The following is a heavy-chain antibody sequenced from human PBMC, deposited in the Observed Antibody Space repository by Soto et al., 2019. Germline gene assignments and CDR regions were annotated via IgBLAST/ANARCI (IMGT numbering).Heavy chain of an antibody. D-gene: IGHD6-13*01. CDR1: GFTFSRYW. J-gene: IGHJ6*02. Sequence: GGSLRLSCAASGFTFSRYWMHWVLQAPGKGLVWVSRVNSDGSSTSYADSVKGRFTISRDNAKNTLYLQMNSLRAEDTAVYYCARVAADEWSPYGMDVWGQGTTVTVSS. CDR2: VNSDGSST. CDR3: ARVAADEWSPYGMDV. V-gene: IGHV3-74*01.